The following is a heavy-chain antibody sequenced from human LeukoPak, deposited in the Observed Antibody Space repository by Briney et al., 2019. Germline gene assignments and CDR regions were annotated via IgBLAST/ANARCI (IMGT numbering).Heavy chain of an antibody. Sequence: PSETLSLTCTVSGGSLSSYYWSWIRPPPRKGLEWMGYIYYSGGTNYNPSLKSRVTISVDTSKNQFSLKLSSVTAADTAVYYCARMGTVVVPAAIRPSYIWFDPWGQGTLVTVSS. CDR3: ARMGTVVVPAAIRPSYIWFDP. CDR1: GGSLSSYY. V-gene: IGHV4-59*01. J-gene: IGHJ5*02. D-gene: IGHD2-2*02. CDR2: IYYSGGT.